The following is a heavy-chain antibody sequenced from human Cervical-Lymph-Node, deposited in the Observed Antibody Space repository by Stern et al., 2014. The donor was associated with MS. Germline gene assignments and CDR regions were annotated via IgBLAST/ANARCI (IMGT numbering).Heavy chain of an antibody. CDR1: GFTFTSSA. J-gene: IGHJ3*02. V-gene: IGHV1-58*01. CDR3: AAEPMYYYDSVGALDI. Sequence: VQLVQSGPEVKKPGTSVKVSCKASGFTFTSSAVQWVRQARGQRLAWIGWIVVGSGHTNDAQKFQERVTITRDMSTSTAYMELSSLRSEDTAVYYCAAEPMYYYDSVGALDIWGQGTMVTVSS. CDR2: IVVGSGHT. D-gene: IGHD3-22*01.